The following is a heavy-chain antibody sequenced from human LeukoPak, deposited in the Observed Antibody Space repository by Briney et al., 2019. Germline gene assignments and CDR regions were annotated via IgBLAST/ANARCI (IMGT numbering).Heavy chain of an antibody. CDR3: AREDASGYDPSYYYYYYMDV. D-gene: IGHD5-12*01. J-gene: IGHJ6*03. CDR1: GYTFTGYY. CDR2: INPNSGGT. Sequence: ASVKVSCKASGYTFTGYYMHWVRQAPGQGLEWMGWINPNSGGTNYAQKFQGRVTMTRDTSISTAYMELSRLRSDDTAVYYCAREDASGYDPSYYYYYYMDVWGKGTTVTISS. V-gene: IGHV1-2*02.